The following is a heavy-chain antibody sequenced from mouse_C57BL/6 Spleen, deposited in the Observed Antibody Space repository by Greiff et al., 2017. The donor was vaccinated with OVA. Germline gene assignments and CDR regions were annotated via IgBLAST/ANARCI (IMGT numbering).Heavy chain of an antibody. D-gene: IGHD1-1*01. J-gene: IGHJ3*01. V-gene: IGHV5-6*01. CDR2: ISSGGSYT. CDR3: ARLDGSSWFAY. CDR1: GFTFSSYG. Sequence: EVHLVESGGDLVKPGGSLKLSCAASGFTFSSYGMSWVRQTPDKRLEWVATISSGGSYTYYPDSVKGRFTISRDNAKNTLYLQMSSLKSEDTAMYYCARLDGSSWFAYWGQGTLVTVSA.